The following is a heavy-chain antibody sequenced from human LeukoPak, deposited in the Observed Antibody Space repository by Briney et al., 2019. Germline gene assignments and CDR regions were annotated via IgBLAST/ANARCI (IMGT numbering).Heavy chain of an antibody. CDR3: AKGRRFGELLYSYYFDY. CDR1: GFTFSSYG. Sequence: GGSLRLSCAASGFTFSSYGMHWVRQAPGKGLEWVAVISYDGSNKYYADSVKGRFTISRDNSKNTLYLQMNSLRAEDTAVYYCAKGRRFGELLYSYYFDYWGQGTLVTVSS. V-gene: IGHV3-30*18. CDR2: ISYDGSNK. J-gene: IGHJ4*02. D-gene: IGHD3-10*01.